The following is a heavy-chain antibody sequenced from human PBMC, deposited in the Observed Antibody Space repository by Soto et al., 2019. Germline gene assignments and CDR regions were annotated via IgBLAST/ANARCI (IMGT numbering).Heavy chain of an antibody. CDR2: TYYRSKWYN. J-gene: IGHJ6*02. Sequence: SQTLSLTCAISGDSVSSNSAAWNWIRQSPSRGLEWLGRTYYRSKWYNDYAVSVKSRITINPDTSKNQFSLQLNSVTPEDTVVYYCARTGYSSSDYYYGMDVWGQGTTVTVSS. D-gene: IGHD6-6*01. CDR1: GDSVSSNSAA. V-gene: IGHV6-1*01. CDR3: ARTGYSSSDYYYGMDV.